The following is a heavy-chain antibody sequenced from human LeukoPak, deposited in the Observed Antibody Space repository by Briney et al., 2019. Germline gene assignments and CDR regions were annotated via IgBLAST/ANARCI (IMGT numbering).Heavy chain of an antibody. CDR2: IYTSGST. D-gene: IGHD3-9*01. CDR3: ARGQPRNYSLRYFDWLFQVFDY. CDR1: GGSISSGSYY. V-gene: IGHV4-61*02. Sequence: SETLSLTCTVSGGSISSGSYYWSWIRQPAGKGLEWIGRIYTSGSTNYNPSLKSRVTISVDTSKNQFSLKLSSVTAADTAVYYCARGQPRNYSLRYFDWLFQVFDYWGQGTLVTVSS. J-gene: IGHJ4*02.